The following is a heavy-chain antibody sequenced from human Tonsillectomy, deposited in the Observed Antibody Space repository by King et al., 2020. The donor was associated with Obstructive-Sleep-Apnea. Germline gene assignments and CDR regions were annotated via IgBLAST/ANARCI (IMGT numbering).Heavy chain of an antibody. J-gene: IGHJ4*02. D-gene: IGHD3-10*01. CDR2: ISWNSGNI. V-gene: IGHV3-9*01. Sequence: VQLVESGGGLVQPGRSLRLSCAASGFTFDEYVMHWVRQAPGKGLEWVSGISWNSGNIGYADSVKGRLTISRDNAKNSLYLQMNILRAEETDLYYCTKEAAMVRGVNITAPSGYFDYWGQGTLVTVSS. CDR1: GFTFDEYV. CDR3: TKEAAMVRGVNITAPSGYFDY.